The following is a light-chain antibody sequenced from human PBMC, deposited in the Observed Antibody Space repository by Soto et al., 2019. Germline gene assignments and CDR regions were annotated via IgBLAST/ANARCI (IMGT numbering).Light chain of an antibody. CDR1: SSDVGGYNY. J-gene: IGLJ2*01. Sequence: QSALTQPRSVSGSPGQSVTISCTGTSSDVGGYNYVSWYQQDPDKAPKLMIYDVNKRPSGVPDRFSGSKSGNTASLTISGLQAEDEGDYYCCSYAGTYVVFGGGTKLTVL. CDR3: CSYAGTYVV. V-gene: IGLV2-11*01. CDR2: DVN.